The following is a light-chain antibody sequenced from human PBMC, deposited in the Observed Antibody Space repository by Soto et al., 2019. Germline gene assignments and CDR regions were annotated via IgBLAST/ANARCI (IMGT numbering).Light chain of an antibody. CDR2: DAS. Sequence: DIQMTQSPSSLSASVGDRVTITCRASQSISNHLNWYQQKPGKAPKLLINDASSLQSGVPSRFMGSGSGTDFTLTITSLQPEDFATYHCQQRYITLYSFGQGTSLEIK. CDR3: QQRYITLYS. J-gene: IGKJ2*03. CDR1: QSISNH. V-gene: IGKV1-39*01.